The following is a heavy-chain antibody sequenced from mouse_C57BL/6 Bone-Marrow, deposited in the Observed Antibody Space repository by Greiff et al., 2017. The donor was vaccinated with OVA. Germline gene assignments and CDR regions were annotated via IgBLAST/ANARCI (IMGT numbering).Heavy chain of an antibody. V-gene: IGHV1-80*01. CDR1: GYAFSSYW. Sequence: VKLQESGAELVKPGASVKISCKASGYAFSSYWMNWVKQRPGKGLEWIGQIYPGDGDTNYNGKFKGKATLTADKSSSTAYMQLSSLTSEDSAVYFCARESYYGSSYRYFDVWGTGTTVTVSS. D-gene: IGHD1-1*01. J-gene: IGHJ1*03. CDR2: IYPGDGDT. CDR3: ARESYYGSSYRYFDV.